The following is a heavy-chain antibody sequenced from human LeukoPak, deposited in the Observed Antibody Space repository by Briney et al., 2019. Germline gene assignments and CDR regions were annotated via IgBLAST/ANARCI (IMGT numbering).Heavy chain of an antibody. V-gene: IGHV1-18*01. D-gene: IGHD6-19*01. CDR1: GYTFTSYG. CDR2: ISAYNGNT. J-gene: IGHJ4*02. CDR3: AVTSSGWYSPLVYSDY. Sequence: GASVKVSCKASGYTFTSYGISWVRQAPGQGLEWMGWISAYNGNTNYAQKLQGRVTMTTDTSTSTAYMELRSLRSDDTAVYYCAVTSSGWYSPLVYSDYWGQGTLVTVSS.